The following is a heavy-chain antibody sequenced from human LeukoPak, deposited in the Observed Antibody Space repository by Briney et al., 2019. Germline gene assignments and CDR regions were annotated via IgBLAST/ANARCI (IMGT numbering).Heavy chain of an antibody. V-gene: IGHV4-59*01. CDR2: IYYTVST. Sequence: SETLSLTCTVPGASISSSFWTWIRQSPGKGLEWLAYIYYTVSTNLNPSLKSRLTIPVDTSKNQFSLRLSSVTAADTAIYYCARRMTVSATNWFDPWGQGTLVTVSS. D-gene: IGHD5/OR15-5a*01. CDR1: GASISSSF. CDR3: ARRMTVSATNWFDP. J-gene: IGHJ5*02.